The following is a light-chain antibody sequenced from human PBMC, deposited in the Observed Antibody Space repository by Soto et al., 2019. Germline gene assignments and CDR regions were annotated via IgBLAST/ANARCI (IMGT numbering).Light chain of an antibody. CDR3: SSYISSSTYV. Sequence: QCALTHPASVSGSPRQSLTITCTGTSSDIGRYNYVSWYQQYPGKAPKFMIYDVSNRPSGVSNRFSGSKSGNTASLTISGLQAEDEADYYCSSYISSSTYVFGTVTKVTVL. V-gene: IGLV2-14*01. J-gene: IGLJ1*01. CDR2: DVS. CDR1: SSDIGRYNY.